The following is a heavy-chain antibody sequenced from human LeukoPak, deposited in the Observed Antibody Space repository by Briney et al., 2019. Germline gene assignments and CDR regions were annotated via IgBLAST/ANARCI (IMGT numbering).Heavy chain of an antibody. D-gene: IGHD2-2*01. CDR1: GGSLNISSYY. J-gene: IGHJ4*02. V-gene: IGHV4-39*01. Sequence: SETLSLTCTVSGGSLNISSYYWGWIRQPPGKGLEWIGSIYYSGRTYYNPSLKIRVTIFVETSKNQFSLKLNSVTPADTAVYYCARSQATAMVSDYWGQGTLVTVSS. CDR3: ARSQATAMVSDY. CDR2: IYYSGRT.